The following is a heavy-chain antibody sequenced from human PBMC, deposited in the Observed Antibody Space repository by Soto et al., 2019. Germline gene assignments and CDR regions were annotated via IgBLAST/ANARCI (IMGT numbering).Heavy chain of an antibody. D-gene: IGHD6-13*01. J-gene: IGHJ6*02. CDR2: IWYDGSNK. CDR3: ARDRKXQQLGHYYYGMDV. Sequence: QVQLVESGGGVVQPGRSLRLSCAASGFTFSSYGMHWVRQAPGKGLEWVAVIWYDGSNKYYADSVKGRFTISRDNSKNTLYLQMNSLRAEDTAVYYCARDRKXQQLGHYYYGMDVWGQGTTVTVSS. CDR1: GFTFSSYG. V-gene: IGHV3-33*01.